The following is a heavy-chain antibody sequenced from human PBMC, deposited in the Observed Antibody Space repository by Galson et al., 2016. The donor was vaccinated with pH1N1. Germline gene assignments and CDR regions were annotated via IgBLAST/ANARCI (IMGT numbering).Heavy chain of an antibody. CDR1: GYTFTSYG. CDR2: ISVYNGNT. CDR3: ARDGESMRGSYFNYYYYGMDV. D-gene: IGHD1-26*01. V-gene: IGHV1-18*04. J-gene: IGHJ6*02. Sequence: SVKVSCKASGYTFTSYGISWVRQAPGQGLEWMGWISVYNGNTNYAQKLQRRVTMTTDTSTSTAYMELRSLRSDDTAVYYCARDGESMRGSYFNYYYYGMDVWGQGTTVTVSS.